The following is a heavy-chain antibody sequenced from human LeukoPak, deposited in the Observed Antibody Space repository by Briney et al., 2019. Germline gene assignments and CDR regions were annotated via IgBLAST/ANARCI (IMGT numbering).Heavy chain of an antibody. Sequence: GRSLRLSCAASGFTFSSYAMHWVRQAPGKGLEWVAVISYDGSNKYYADSVKGRFTISRDNSKNTLYLQMNSLRAEDTAVYYCARCSTQYYYYGMDVWGQGTTVTVSS. CDR2: ISYDGSNK. J-gene: IGHJ6*02. V-gene: IGHV3-30-3*01. CDR3: ARCSTQYYYYGMDV. CDR1: GFTFSSYA. D-gene: IGHD2-15*01.